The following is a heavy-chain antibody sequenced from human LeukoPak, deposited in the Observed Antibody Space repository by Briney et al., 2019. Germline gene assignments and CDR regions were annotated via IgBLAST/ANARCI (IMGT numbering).Heavy chain of an antibody. CDR2: INPNSGGT. V-gene: IGHV1-2*04. Sequence: ASVKVSCKASGYTSTGYYMHWVRQAPGQGLEWMGWINPNSGGTNYAQKFQGWVTMTRDTSISTAYMELSRLRSDDTAVYYCARDDRYTYDILTGYPNYFDYWGQGTLVTVSS. D-gene: IGHD3-9*01. CDR3: ARDDRYTYDILTGYPNYFDY. J-gene: IGHJ4*02. CDR1: GYTSTGYY.